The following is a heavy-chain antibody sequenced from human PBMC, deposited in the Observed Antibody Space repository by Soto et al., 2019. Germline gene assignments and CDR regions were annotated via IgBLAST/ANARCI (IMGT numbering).Heavy chain of an antibody. J-gene: IGHJ5*02. CDR1: GFTFSEYS. CDR3: VKVSTFYDILTGYYSTNFFEP. V-gene: IGHV3-64D*06. CDR2: ISSDGDIT. D-gene: IGHD3-9*01. Sequence: PGGSLRLSCSASGFTFSEYSMHWVRQAPGKGLQYVSTISSDGDITYYADSVKGRFTISRDNSKNTLYLQMNSLRPEDTAVYYCVKVSTFYDILTGYYSTNFFEPWGQGTLVTVSS.